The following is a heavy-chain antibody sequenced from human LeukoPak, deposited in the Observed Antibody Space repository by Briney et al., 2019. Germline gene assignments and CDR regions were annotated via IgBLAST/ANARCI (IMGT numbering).Heavy chain of an antibody. CDR3: ARSGLGRAFDI. D-gene: IGHD3/OR15-3a*01. CDR2: INHSGST. V-gene: IGHV4-34*01. Sequence: PSETLSLTCAVYGGSFSGYYWSWIRQPPGKGLEWIGEINHSGSTNYNPSLKSRVTISVDTSKNQFSLKLSSVTAADTAVYYCARSGLGRAFDIWGQGTMVTVSS. CDR1: GGSFSGYY. J-gene: IGHJ3*02.